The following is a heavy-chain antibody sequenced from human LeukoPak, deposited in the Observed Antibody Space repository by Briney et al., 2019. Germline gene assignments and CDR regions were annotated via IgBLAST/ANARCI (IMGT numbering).Heavy chain of an antibody. CDR2: IYSGGST. CDR1: GFTVSSNY. CDR3: ARDGGGWYWGY. V-gene: IGHV3-53*01. Sequence: GGSLRLSCAASGFTVSSNYMSWVRQAPGKGLEWVSVIYSGGSTYYADSVKGRFTISRDNSKNTLYLQMNGLRAEDTAVYYCARDGGGWYWGYWGQGTLVTVSS. J-gene: IGHJ4*02. D-gene: IGHD6-19*01.